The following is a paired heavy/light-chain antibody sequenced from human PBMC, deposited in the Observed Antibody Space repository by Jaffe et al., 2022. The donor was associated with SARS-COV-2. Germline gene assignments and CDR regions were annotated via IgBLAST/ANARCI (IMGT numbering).Light chain of an antibody. CDR3: NSRDSYHHLV. CDR1: SLRKFY. CDR2: GKN. Sequence: SSELTQDPPVSVALGQTVRITCQGDSLRKFYATWYQQKPGQAPVLVIYGKNNRPSGIPDRFSGSKSGNTASLTITGAQAEDEADYFCNSRDSYHHLVFGGGTKLTVL. J-gene: IGLJ3*02. V-gene: IGLV3-19*01.
Heavy chain of an antibody. CDR2: IDSGTNT. D-gene: IGHD3-22*01. Sequence: EVKLVESGGGLVQPGGSLRLSCAASGFTVSSNYMNWVRQAPGKGLEWVSLIDSGTNTYYSDSVKGRFTISRDTSKNTLYLQMNSLRVEDTAVYYCARDREWESSDLFAPPDYGMDVWGQGTTVTVSS. CDR1: GFTVSSNY. CDR3: ARDREWESSDLFAPPDYGMDV. J-gene: IGHJ6*02. V-gene: IGHV3-66*02.